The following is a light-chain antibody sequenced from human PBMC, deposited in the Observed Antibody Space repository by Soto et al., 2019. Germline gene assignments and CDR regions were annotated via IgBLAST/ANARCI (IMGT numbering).Light chain of an antibody. CDR2: WAS. CDR1: QSVLYSSNNKNY. CDR3: QQYYSPLLT. J-gene: IGKJ3*01. Sequence: DIVMTQSPDSLAVSLGERATINCKSSQSVLYSSNNKNYLAWYQQKPGQSPKLLIYWASTRESGVPDRFSGSGSGTDFTLTISGLQAEDVAVYYCQQYYSPLLTFGPGTKVDIK. V-gene: IGKV4-1*01.